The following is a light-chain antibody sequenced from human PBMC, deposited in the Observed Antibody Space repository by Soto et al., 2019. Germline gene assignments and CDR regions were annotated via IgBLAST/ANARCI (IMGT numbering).Light chain of an antibody. Sequence: EIVLTQSPGTLSLSPGERASLSCRANQSVSTSYLAWYQQKRGQAPRLVIYRTSSRATGIPDRFSGSGSGTDFTLTISRLEPEDFAVYYCQQYGSPPVTFGQGTKLEIK. J-gene: IGKJ2*01. CDR2: RTS. CDR3: QQYGSPPVT. CDR1: QSVSTSY. V-gene: IGKV3-20*01.